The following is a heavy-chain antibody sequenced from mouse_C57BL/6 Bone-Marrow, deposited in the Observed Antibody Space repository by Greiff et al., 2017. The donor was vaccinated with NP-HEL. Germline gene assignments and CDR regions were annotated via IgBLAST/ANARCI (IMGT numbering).Heavy chain of an antibody. J-gene: IGHJ3*01. CDR3: ARPDYYYGSIWFAY. D-gene: IGHD1-1*01. V-gene: IGHV5-6*02. Sequence: EVMLVESGGDLVKPGGSLKLSCAASGFTFSSYGMSWVRQTPDKRLEWVATISSGGSYTYYPDSVKGRFTISRDNAKNTLYLQMSSLKSEDTAMYYCARPDYYYGSIWFAYWGQGTLVTVSA. CDR1: GFTFSSYG. CDR2: ISSGGSYT.